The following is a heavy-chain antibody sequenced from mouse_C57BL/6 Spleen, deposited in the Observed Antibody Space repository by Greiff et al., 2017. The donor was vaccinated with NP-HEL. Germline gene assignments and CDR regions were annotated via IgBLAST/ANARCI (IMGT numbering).Heavy chain of an antibody. V-gene: IGHV1-22*01. D-gene: IGHD2-3*01. J-gene: IGHJ4*01. Sequence: VQLQYSGPELVKPGASVKMSCKASGYTFTDYNMHWVKQSHGKSLEWIGYINPNNGGTSYNQKFKGKATLTVNKSSSTAYMELRSLTSEDSAVYYCASGEYDGYYDYAMDYWGQGTSVTVSS. CDR2: INPNNGGT. CDR1: GYTFTDYN. CDR3: ASGEYDGYYDYAMDY.